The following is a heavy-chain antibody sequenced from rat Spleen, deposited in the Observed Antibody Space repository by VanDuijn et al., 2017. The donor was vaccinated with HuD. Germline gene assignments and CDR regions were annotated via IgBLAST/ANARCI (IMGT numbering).Heavy chain of an antibody. D-gene: IGHD1-12*03. Sequence: VQLRESGPGLVQSSQTLSLTCTVSGFSLTDYSVHWVRQSPGKGLEWMGVIWTGGTTAYHSSFNSRLSISRDTSKNQVFLKMNSLQSEDTTTYYCARDLDGYFDYWGQGVMVTVSS. CDR2: IWTGGTT. J-gene: IGHJ2*01. V-gene: IGHV2S63*01. CDR1: GFSLTDYS. CDR3: ARDLDGYFDY.